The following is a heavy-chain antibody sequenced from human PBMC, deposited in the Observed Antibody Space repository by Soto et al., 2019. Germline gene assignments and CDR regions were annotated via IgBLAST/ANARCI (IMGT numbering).Heavy chain of an antibody. CDR2: ISNNGGST. CDR1: GFTFSNYA. CDR3: AKDESAGYYYFDY. Sequence: PGGSLRLSCAASGFTFSNYAMSWVRQAPGKGLEWVSVISNNGGSTYYADSVKGRFTISRDNSKNTLYLQMNSLRAEDTAVYYCAKDESAGYYYFDYWGQGTLVTVPQ. J-gene: IGHJ4*02. D-gene: IGHD3-9*01. V-gene: IGHV3-23*01.